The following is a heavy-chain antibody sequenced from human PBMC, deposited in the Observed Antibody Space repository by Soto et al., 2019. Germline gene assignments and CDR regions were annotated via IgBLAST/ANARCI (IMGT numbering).Heavy chain of an antibody. J-gene: IGHJ4*02. Sequence: EVPLLESGGGLVQPGGSLRLSCAASGFTFSSYAMSWVRQAPGKGLEWVSAISGSGGSTYYADSVKGRFTISRDNSKNTLYLQMNSLRAEDTAVYYCASSLKWELLGGDFDYWGQGTLVTVSS. CDR3: ASSLKWELLGGDFDY. CDR1: GFTFSSYA. V-gene: IGHV3-23*01. CDR2: ISGSGGST. D-gene: IGHD1-26*01.